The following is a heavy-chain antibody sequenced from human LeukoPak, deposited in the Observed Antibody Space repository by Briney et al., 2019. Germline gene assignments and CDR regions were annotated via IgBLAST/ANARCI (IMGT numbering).Heavy chain of an antibody. J-gene: IGHJ5*02. CDR1: GFTFSSYA. V-gene: IGHV3-23*01. Sequence: GGSLRLSCAASGFTFSSYAMSWVRQAPGKGLEWVSAISGSGGSTYYADSVKGRFTISRDNSKNTLYLQMNSLRAEDTAVYYCAKDRNNWNYENWFDPWGQGTLVTVSS. CDR3: AKDRNNWNYENWFDP. D-gene: IGHD1-7*01. CDR2: ISGSGGST.